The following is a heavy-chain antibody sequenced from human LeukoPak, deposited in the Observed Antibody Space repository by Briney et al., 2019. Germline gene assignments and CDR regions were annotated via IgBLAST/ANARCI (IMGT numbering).Heavy chain of an antibody. V-gene: IGHV3-23*01. CDR1: RFTVSSSA. CDR3: AKGGSGNFPFDY. J-gene: IGHJ4*02. Sequence: PGGSLRLSCAASRFTVSSSAMSWVRQAPGKGLEWVSGITYSGGSTYYADSVKGRFTISRDNSKNTLYLQMNSLRAEDTAAYYCAKGGSGNFPFDYWGQGTLVTVSS. CDR2: ITYSGGST. D-gene: IGHD1-26*01.